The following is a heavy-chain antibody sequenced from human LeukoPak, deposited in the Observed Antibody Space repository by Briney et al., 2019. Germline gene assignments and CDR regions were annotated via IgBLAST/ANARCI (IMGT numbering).Heavy chain of an antibody. CDR1: GFTFSSYS. CDR2: ISSSSNTI. V-gene: IGHV3-48*01. CDR3: AELGITMIGGV. D-gene: IGHD3-10*02. Sequence: GGPLRLSCAASGFTFSSYSMNWVRQAPGKGLEWVSYISSSSNTIYYADSVKGRFTISRDNAKNSLYLQMNSLRAEDTAVYYCAELGITMIGGVWGKGTTVTISS. J-gene: IGHJ6*04.